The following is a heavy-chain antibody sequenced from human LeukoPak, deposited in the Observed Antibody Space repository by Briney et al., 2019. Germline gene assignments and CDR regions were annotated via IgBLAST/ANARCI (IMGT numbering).Heavy chain of an antibody. CDR3: AKDRDDSSGYWPLGDI. J-gene: IGHJ4*02. D-gene: IGHD3-22*01. CDR1: GFTFSSYA. Sequence: GGSLRLSCAASGFTFSSYAMSWVRPAPGKGLEWVSAINGSGGSTYYADSVKGPFTISRDNSKNTLYLQMNSLRAEDTAVYSCAKDRDDSSGYWPLGDIWGQGTLVTVSS. CDR2: INGSGGST. V-gene: IGHV3-23*01.